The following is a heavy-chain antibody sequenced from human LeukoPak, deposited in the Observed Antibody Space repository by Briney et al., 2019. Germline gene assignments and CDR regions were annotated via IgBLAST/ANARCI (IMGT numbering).Heavy chain of an antibody. J-gene: IGHJ4*02. CDR3: ARAKDGGTFDY. CDR2: INPSGGST. D-gene: IGHD1-1*01. V-gene: IGHV1-46*01. CDR1: GYTLSGYY. Sequence: ASVKVSCKASGYTLSGYYIHWVRQAPGQGLEWMGIINPSGGSTSYAQKFQGRVTMTRDMSTSTVYMELSSLRSEDTAVYYCARAKDGGTFDYWGQGTLVTVSS.